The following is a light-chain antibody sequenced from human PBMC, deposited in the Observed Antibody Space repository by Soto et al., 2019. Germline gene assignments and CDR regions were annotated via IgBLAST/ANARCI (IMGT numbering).Light chain of an antibody. J-gene: IGKJ5*01. V-gene: IGKV1-5*01. CDR1: QNINRR. CDR2: DAS. Sequence: IQITQSPSTLSASVGDRVTITCRASQNINRRLAWYQQKPGKAPNLLIYDASSLESGVPARFSGGGSGTEFTLTISSLEPEDFAVYSCEQRSNWIPFGQGTRLEIK. CDR3: EQRSNWIP.